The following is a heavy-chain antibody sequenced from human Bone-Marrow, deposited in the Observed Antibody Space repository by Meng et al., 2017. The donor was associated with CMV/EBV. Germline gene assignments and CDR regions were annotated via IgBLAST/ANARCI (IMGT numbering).Heavy chain of an antibody. CDR2: IIPILGIA. V-gene: IGHV1-69*10. CDR1: GGTFSSYA. J-gene: IGHJ6*02. Sequence: SVKVSCKASGGTFSSYAISWVRQAPGQGLEWMGGIIPILGIANYAQKFQGRVTMTTDESTTTAYMELTSLRSEDTAVYYCARDGFDYYTMDVWGQGTTVTVSS. CDR3: ARDGFDYYTMDV. D-gene: IGHD3-10*01.